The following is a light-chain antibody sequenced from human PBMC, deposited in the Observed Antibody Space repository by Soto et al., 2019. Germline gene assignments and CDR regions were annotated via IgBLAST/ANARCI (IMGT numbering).Light chain of an antibody. CDR2: GTS. Sequence: ENVLTQSPGTLSLSPGETASLSCRASRGVGTSYLAWYQQKPGQAPRLLLYGTSNRATGIPDRFSGSGSGTDFTLTISGLEPEDFAVSFCQQYGRSPLFGQGTKLEIK. V-gene: IGKV3-20*01. CDR1: RGVGTSY. CDR3: QQYGRSPL. J-gene: IGKJ2*01.